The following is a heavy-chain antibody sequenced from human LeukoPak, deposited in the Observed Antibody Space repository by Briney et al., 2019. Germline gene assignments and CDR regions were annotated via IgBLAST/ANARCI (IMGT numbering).Heavy chain of an antibody. D-gene: IGHD3-10*01. Sequence: GGSLRLSCAASGFTVSSNYMSWVRQAPGKGLEWVSVIYSGGSTYYADSVKGRFTISRDNSKNTLYLQMNNLRVEDTAIYYCAKDRIVISFGDVSKHWGQGTLVTVSS. V-gene: IGHV3-53*05. J-gene: IGHJ1*01. CDR3: AKDRIVISFGDVSKH. CDR1: GFTVSSNY. CDR2: IYSGGST.